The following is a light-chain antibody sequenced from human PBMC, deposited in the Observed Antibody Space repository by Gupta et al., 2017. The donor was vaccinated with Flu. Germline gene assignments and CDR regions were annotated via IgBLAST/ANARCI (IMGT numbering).Light chain of an antibody. V-gene: IGKV3-11*01. J-gene: IGKJ4*01. CDR1: HYVTTY. CDR2: DTS. Sequence: EVVLTQSPATLSLSPGETATLSCRASHYVTTYVAWYQHKPGQAPRLLILDTSNRATGIPARFSGGGAGTDFTLTINDLEPEDVAVYYCQQRVKWPPTFGGGTKVEI. CDR3: QQRVKWPPT.